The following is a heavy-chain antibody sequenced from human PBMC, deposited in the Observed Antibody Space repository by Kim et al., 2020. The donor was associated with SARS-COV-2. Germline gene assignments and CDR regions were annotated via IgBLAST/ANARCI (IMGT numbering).Heavy chain of an antibody. D-gene: IGHD3-16*01. J-gene: IGHJ6*02. Sequence: LKSRVTVSVDTSKNQFSLKLSSVTAADTAVYYCARQSRGRLNFYYYGMDVWGQGTTVTVSS. V-gene: IGHV4-39*01. CDR3: ARQSRGRLNFYYYGMDV.